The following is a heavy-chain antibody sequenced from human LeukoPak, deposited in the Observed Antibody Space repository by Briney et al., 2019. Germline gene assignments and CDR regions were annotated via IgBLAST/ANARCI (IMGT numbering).Heavy chain of an antibody. D-gene: IGHD6-19*01. CDR1: GYTFTSYD. Sequence: ASVKVSCKASGYTFTSYDINWVRQATGQGLEWMGWISAYNGNTNYAQKLQGRVTMTTDTSTSTAYMELRSLRSDDTAVYYCARDNSGWSDYWGQGTLVTVSS. V-gene: IGHV1-18*01. CDR2: ISAYNGNT. CDR3: ARDNSGWSDY. J-gene: IGHJ4*02.